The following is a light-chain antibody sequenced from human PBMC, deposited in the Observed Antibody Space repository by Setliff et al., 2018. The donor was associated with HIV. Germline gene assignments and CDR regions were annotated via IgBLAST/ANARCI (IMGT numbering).Light chain of an antibody. CDR3: SSYTTISTFV. V-gene: IGLV2-14*03. CDR2: DVN. J-gene: IGLJ1*01. Sequence: QSVLTQPASVSGSPGQSITISCTGTSSDVGGYNYVSWYQHHPGKAPKLMIYDVNKRPSGVSNRFSGSKSGNTASLTISGLQAEDEADYYCSSYTTISTFVFGTGTRPPS. CDR1: SSDVGGYNY.